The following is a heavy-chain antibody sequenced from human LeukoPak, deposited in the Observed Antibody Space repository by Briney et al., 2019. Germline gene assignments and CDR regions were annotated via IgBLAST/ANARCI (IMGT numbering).Heavy chain of an antibody. CDR1: GASFDGYY. J-gene: IGHJ4*02. D-gene: IGHD3-22*01. CDR2: IVYSGST. V-gene: IGHV4-34*12. CDR3: AGEGNYYDSSGYSRDY. Sequence: PSETLSLTCAVFGASFDGYYWTWIRQSPGKGLEWIGEIVYSGSTNYNPSLKSRVTISVDTSKNQFSLKLSSVTAADTAVYYCAGEGNYYDSSGYSRDYWGQGTLVTVSS.